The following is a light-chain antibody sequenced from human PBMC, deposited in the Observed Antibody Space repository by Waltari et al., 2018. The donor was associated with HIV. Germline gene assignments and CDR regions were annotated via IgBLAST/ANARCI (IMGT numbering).Light chain of an antibody. CDR3: ASYGDTNRVL. J-gene: IGLJ6*01. CDR2: EVN. V-gene: IGLV2-8*01. Sequence: QSALTQPPSASGSLGQSVTISCTGTSSDVGGYEYVSWYQHHPEKAPKLIIYEVNKRPSGVPDRFSGSKSDNTASLTVAGLQDDDEAHYYCASYGDTNRVLFGGGTRVTVL. CDR1: SSDVGGYEY.